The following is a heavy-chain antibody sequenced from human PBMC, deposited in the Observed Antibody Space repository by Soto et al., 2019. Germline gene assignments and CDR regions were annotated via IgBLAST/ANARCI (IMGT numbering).Heavy chain of an antibody. CDR1: GGSFIGYY. CDR2: INHSGST. Sequence: SETLSLTCAVYGGSFIGYYWSWIRQPPGKGLEWIGEINHSGSTNYNPSLKSRVTISVDTSKNQFSLKLSSVTAADTAVYYCARDVGATNDYWGQGTLVTVSS. D-gene: IGHD1-26*01. J-gene: IGHJ4*02. V-gene: IGHV4-34*01. CDR3: ARDVGATNDY.